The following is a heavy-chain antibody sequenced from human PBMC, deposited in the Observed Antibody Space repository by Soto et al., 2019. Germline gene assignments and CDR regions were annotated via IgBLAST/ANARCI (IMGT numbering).Heavy chain of an antibody. CDR3: AKDQPLVTAILHFDY. V-gene: IGHV3-30*18. CDR1: GFTFSSYG. J-gene: IGHJ4*02. CDR2: ISYDGSNK. Sequence: GGSLRLSCAASGFTFSSYGMHWVRQAPGKGLEWVAVISYDGSNKYYADSVKGRFTISRDNSKNTLYLQMNSLRAEDTAVYYCAKDQPLVTAILHFDYWGQGTRVTVSS. D-gene: IGHD2-21*02.